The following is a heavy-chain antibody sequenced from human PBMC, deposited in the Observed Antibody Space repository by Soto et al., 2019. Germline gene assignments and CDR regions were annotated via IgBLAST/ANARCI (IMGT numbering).Heavy chain of an antibody. CDR1: GGSISSGGYY. J-gene: IGHJ4*02. V-gene: IGHV4-31*03. CDR3: ARSDYGDYELDY. D-gene: IGHD4-17*01. CDR2: IYYSGST. Sequence: PAETLSLTCTVSGGSISSGGYYWSGIRQHPGKGLEWIGYIYYSGSTYYNPSLKSRVTISVDTSKNQFSLKLSSVTAADTAVYYCARSDYGDYELDYWGQGTLVTVSS.